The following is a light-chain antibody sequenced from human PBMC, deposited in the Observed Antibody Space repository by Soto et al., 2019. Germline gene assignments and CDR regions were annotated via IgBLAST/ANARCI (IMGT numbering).Light chain of an antibody. J-gene: IGKJ3*01. CDR3: QQRSNWPIT. Sequence: EIVLTQSPATLSLSPGERATFSCRASQSVSSYLAWYQQKPGQAPRLLIYDASNRATGIPARFSGRGSGTDFTLTISSLEPEDFAVYYCQQRSNWPITFGPGTKVYIK. V-gene: IGKV3-11*01. CDR1: QSVSSY. CDR2: DAS.